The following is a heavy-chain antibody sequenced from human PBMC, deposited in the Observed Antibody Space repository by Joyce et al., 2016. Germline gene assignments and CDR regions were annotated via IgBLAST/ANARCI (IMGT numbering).Heavy chain of an antibody. J-gene: IGHJ6*02. V-gene: IGHV4-34*01. Sequence: QVQLQQWGAGLLKPSETLSLTCAVYGGSFSDYYWTWIRQVPGKGLEWSGRVNHRGSTKYSPSLGGRVTMSVDTSKNQFSLKLSSVTAADTSMYFCAREKIGYSKGWGYCYAFAFDVWGQGTTVTVSS. CDR1: GGSFSDYY. D-gene: IGHD6-19*01. CDR3: AREKIGYSKGWGYCYAFAFDV. CDR2: VNHRGST.